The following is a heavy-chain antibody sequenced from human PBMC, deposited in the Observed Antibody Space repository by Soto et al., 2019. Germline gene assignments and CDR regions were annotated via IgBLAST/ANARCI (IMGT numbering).Heavy chain of an antibody. Sequence: QVQLVQSGAEVRKPGSSVRVSCKAAGGTFDTYAVSWVRQAPGQGLEWMGGIIPMFGTPYYAQRFQGRVTITADESPGTAYMELRSLRSEDTAVYFCARDRDFGNYFDSAYWGQGTLVTVAS. V-gene: IGHV1-69*01. J-gene: IGHJ4*02. D-gene: IGHD1-26*01. CDR1: GGTFDTYA. CDR3: ARDRDFGNYFDSAY. CDR2: IIPMFGTP.